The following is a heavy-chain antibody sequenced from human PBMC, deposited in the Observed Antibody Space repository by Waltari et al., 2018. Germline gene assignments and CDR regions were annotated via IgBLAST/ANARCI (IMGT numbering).Heavy chain of an antibody. CDR3: ARPLAYCSSLSPAQCGWFDP. V-gene: IGHV3-21*01. Sequence: EVQLVESGGGLVKPGGSLRLSCAASGFTFSSYSMNWVSQDPGKGRGWVSSISSSSSYIYYADSVKGRFTISRDNAKNSLYLQMNSLRAEDTAVYYCARPLAYCSSLSPAQCGWFDPWGQGTLVTVSS. D-gene: IGHD2-15*01. J-gene: IGHJ5*02. CDR1: GFTFSSYS. CDR2: ISSSSSYI.